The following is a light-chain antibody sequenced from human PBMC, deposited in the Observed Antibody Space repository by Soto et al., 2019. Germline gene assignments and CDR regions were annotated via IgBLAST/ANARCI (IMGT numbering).Light chain of an antibody. CDR3: QQRSYWPGT. CDR1: QSVSNF. J-gene: IGKJ2*01. V-gene: IGKV3-11*02. CDR2: DAS. Sequence: EIVLTQSPATLSLSPGERATLSCRASQSVSNFLAWYQQKPGQAPRVIIYDASTRATGIPARFSGSGSGRDFTLTISSLEPEDFAVYYCQQRSYWPGTFGQGTKLEIK.